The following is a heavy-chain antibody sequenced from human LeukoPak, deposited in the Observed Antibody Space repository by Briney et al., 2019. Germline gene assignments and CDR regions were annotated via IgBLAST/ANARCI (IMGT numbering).Heavy chain of an antibody. Sequence: ASVKVSCYASGYTFISYAIHWVRQAPGQSLKWMGWINAGNGNTKYSQDFQDRVTITSDTSASTAYMELSSLGSEDTAVYYCARDAAGGWPDYWGQGTLVTVSS. J-gene: IGHJ4*02. CDR2: INAGNGNT. D-gene: IGHD6-13*01. V-gene: IGHV1-3*03. CDR1: GYTFISYA. CDR3: ARDAAGGWPDY.